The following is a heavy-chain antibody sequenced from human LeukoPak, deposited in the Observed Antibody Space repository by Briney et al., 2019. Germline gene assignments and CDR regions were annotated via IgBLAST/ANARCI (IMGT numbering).Heavy chain of an antibody. CDR1: GFAFSNSW. CDR3: ARDRAYSTFDY. D-gene: IGHD2/OR15-2a*01. J-gene: IGHJ4*02. V-gene: IGHV3-7*01. CDR2: IKEDGSVK. Sequence: GGSLRLSCAASGFAFSNSWMTWVRQAPGKGLEWVANIKEDGSVKNYVEYVKGRFTISRDNAKNSLFPQMSSLRVEDTAVYFCARDRAYSTFDYWGQGTLVSVSS.